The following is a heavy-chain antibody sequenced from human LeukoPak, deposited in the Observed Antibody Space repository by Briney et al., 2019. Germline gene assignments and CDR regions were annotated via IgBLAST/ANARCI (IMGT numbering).Heavy chain of an antibody. J-gene: IGHJ3*02. CDR1: GFNFITAW. V-gene: IGHV3-15*01. CDR3: TKDMVEPHNSGWFVPPI. CDR2: VKSRTDGGTT. D-gene: IGHD6-19*01. Sequence: GGSLRLSCEASGFNFITAWMSWVRQGPGKGLEWVGRVKSRTDGGTTDYAAPVKGRFSISKDDSKNTAYLQMNSLKTEDTAMYYCTKDMVEPHNSGWFVPPIWGQGTMVTVSS.